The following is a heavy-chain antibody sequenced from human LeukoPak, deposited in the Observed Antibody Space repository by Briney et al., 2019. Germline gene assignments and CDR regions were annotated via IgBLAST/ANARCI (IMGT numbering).Heavy chain of an antibody. CDR1: GFTFSSYG. Sequence: GGSLRLSCAASGFTFSSYGMHWVRQAPGKGLEWVAVISYDGSNKYYADSVKGRFTISRDNSKNTLYLQMNSLRAEDTAVYYCAKDLGDSSGYYWGTFDYWGQGTLVTVSS. CDR2: ISYDGSNK. CDR3: AKDLGDSSGYYWGTFDY. J-gene: IGHJ4*02. D-gene: IGHD3-22*01. V-gene: IGHV3-30*18.